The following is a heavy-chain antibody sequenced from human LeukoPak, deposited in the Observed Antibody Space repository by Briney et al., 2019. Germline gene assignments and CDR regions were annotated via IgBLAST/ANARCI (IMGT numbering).Heavy chain of an antibody. CDR3: ARDSNYDILTGYYWDY. V-gene: IGHV3-21*01. D-gene: IGHD3-9*01. CDR1: GFTFSSYS. Sequence: GGSLRLSCAVSGFTFSSYSMNWVRQAPGKGLEWVSSISSSSSYIYYADSVKGRFTISRDNAKNSLYLQMNSLRAEDTAVYYCARDSNYDILTGYYWDYWGQGTLVTVSS. CDR2: ISSSSSYI. J-gene: IGHJ4*02.